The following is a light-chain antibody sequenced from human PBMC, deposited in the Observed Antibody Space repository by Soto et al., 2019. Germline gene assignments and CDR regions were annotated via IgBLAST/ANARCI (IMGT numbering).Light chain of an antibody. CDR3: QQYNHGPPST. CDR1: QSVNSN. V-gene: IGKV3D-15*01. CDR2: GAS. J-gene: IGKJ5*01. Sequence: EIVMTQSPATLSVSPGERATLSCRASQSVNSNLAWYQQKPAQAPRRLINGASTRATGSPARFSGSGSGTEFTLTISSLQSEDDAVNYCQQYNHGPPSTFGQGTRLEIK.